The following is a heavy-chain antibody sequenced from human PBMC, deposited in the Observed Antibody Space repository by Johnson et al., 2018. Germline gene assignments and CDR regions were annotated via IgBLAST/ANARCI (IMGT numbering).Heavy chain of an antibody. CDR2: IGSPSKTI. CDR1: GFTFNRYS. D-gene: IGHD3-10*01. V-gene: IGHV3-48*01. Sequence: VQLVESGGGLVRXGGSXRLXCAASGFTFNRYSMNWVRQAPGKGLEWVSYIGSPSKTIYYADSVKGRFTIPRDNAKHSLYLQMNSLRVEDTAVYFWAREVRFGEKGSVIYYYMDFWGKGTTVTVSS. J-gene: IGHJ6*03. CDR3: AREVRFGEKGSVIYYYMDF.